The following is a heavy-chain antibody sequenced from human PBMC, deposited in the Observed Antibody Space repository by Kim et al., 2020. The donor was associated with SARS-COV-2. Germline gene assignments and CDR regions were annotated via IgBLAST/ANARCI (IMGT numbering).Heavy chain of an antibody. CDR2: IDYSGST. CDR1: GVSISSSSYY. Sequence: SETLSLTCTVSGVSISSSSYYWGWIRQPPGKGLEGIGSIDYSGSTYYNPSLKSRVTLSVDTTKNQFSLMLSPVTAEDTAVYYCARQIPGGQYYYGSGSYHRVGYCDYWGQGTLVTVSS. J-gene: IGHJ4*02. D-gene: IGHD3-10*01. CDR3: ARQIPGGQYYYGSGSYHRVGYCDY. V-gene: IGHV4-39*01.